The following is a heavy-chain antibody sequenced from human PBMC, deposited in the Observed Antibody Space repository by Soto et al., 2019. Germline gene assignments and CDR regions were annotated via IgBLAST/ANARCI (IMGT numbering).Heavy chain of an antibody. V-gene: IGHV3-23*01. D-gene: IGHD6-19*01. CDR3: ATDRGKAVAGIDWFDP. CDR2: ISGSGGST. CDR1: GFTFSSYA. J-gene: IGHJ5*02. Sequence: EVQLLESGGGLVQPGGSLRLSCAASGFTFSSYAMSWVRQAPGKGLEWVSAISGSGGSTYYADSVKGRFTISRDNSKNTLYLQMNSQRAEDTAVYYCATDRGKAVAGIDWFDPWGQGTLVTVSS.